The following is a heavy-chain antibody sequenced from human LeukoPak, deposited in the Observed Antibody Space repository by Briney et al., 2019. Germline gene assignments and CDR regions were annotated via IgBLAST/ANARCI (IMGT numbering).Heavy chain of an antibody. CDR2: ISSSGSTI. D-gene: IGHD3-10*01. J-gene: IGHJ6*03. V-gene: IGHV3-48*03. CDR3: AKFDNTMGRGAPNYYYYMDV. CDR1: GFTFSSYE. Sequence: GGSLRLSCAASGFTFSSYEMNWVRQAPGKGLEWVSYISSSGSTIYYADSVKGRFTISRDNAKNSLYLQMSSLRAEDTAVYYCAKFDNTMGRGAPNYYYYMDVWGKGTTVTISS.